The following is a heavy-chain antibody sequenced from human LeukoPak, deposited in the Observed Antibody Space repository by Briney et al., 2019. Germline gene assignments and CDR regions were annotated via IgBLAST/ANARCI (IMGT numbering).Heavy chain of an antibody. Sequence: TGGSLRLSCAASGFPFSSYSMNWVRQAPGRGLEWVSSISSSSSYIYYADSAKGRFTISRDNAKNSLYLQMNSLRAENTAVYYCVWDRLGFDYWGQGTLVTVAS. CDR1: GFPFSSYS. V-gene: IGHV3-21*01. D-gene: IGHD1-26*01. J-gene: IGHJ4*02. CDR3: VWDRLGFDY. CDR2: ISSSSSYI.